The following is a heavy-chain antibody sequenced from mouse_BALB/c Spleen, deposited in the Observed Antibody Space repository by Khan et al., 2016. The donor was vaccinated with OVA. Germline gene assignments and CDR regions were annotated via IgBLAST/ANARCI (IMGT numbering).Heavy chain of an antibody. CDR2: ISYSGKT. CDR3: ARIYGGDFDY. J-gene: IGHJ2*01. D-gene: IGHD1-1*01. V-gene: IGHV3-2*02. Sequence: EVQLQESGPGLVKPSQSLSLTCTVTGYSITSDYAWNWIRQFPGNKLEWMGYISYSGKTKYNPSLKSRISITRDTSKNQFFLHFNSVTTEDTATYYCARIYGGDFDYWGQGTTLTVPS. CDR1: GYSITSDYA.